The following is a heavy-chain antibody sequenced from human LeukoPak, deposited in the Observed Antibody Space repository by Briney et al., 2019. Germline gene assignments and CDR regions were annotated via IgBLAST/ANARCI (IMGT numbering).Heavy chain of an antibody. Sequence: SETLSLTCTVSGGSISSSSYYWGWTPQPPGKGLEWIGTIYYSGSTYYNPSLKSRVTISVDTSKNQFSLKLSSVTAADTAVYYCARLSPYYGAYYFDYWGQGTLVTVSS. CDR3: ARLSPYYGAYYFDY. CDR1: GGSISSSSYY. D-gene: IGHD4-17*01. J-gene: IGHJ4*02. CDR2: IYYSGST. V-gene: IGHV4-39*01.